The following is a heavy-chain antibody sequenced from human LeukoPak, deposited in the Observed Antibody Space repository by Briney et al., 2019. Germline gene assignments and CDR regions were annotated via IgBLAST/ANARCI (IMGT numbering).Heavy chain of an antibody. CDR1: GFTFSSYT. D-gene: IGHD2-8*02. V-gene: IGHV3-30-3*01. CDR3: ARDDGDDITVVNDYYLDY. CDR2: ILYDGTNK. Sequence: GRSLRLSCAASGFTFSSYTLHWVRQAPGKGLEWVAVILYDGTNKYYADSVKGRFTISRDNSKNTLYLQMNSLRAEDTAVYYCARDDGDDITVVNDYYLDYWGQGTLVTVSS. J-gene: IGHJ4*02.